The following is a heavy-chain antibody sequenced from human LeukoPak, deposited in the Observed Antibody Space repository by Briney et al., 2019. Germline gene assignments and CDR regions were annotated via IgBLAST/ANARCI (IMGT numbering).Heavy chain of an antibody. CDR3: ARDLYGDYSFDY. J-gene: IGHJ4*02. D-gene: IGHD4-17*01. Sequence: GGSLRLSCSASGFTFSSYGMHWVRQAPGKGLEWVAVIWYDGSTKYYGDSVKGRFTISRDNAKNSLYLQMNSLRAEDTAVYYCARDLYGDYSFDYWGQGTLVTVSS. CDR1: GFTFSSYG. CDR2: IWYDGSTK. V-gene: IGHV3-33*01.